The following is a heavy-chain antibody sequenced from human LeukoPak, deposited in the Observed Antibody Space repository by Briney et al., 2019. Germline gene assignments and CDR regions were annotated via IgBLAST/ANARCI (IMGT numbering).Heavy chain of an antibody. D-gene: IGHD3-22*01. CDR1: GFIFDRYG. Sequence: PGGSLRLSCAASGFIFDRYGMTWVRQAPGEGLKWVSSISDSGSRTYYADSVKGRFTVSRDNSKNTVYVQMNSLRAEDTAIYCCAKQESSGSYPYYFDYWGQGTLVTVSS. CDR2: ISDSGSRT. CDR3: AKQESSGSYPYYFDY. J-gene: IGHJ4*02. V-gene: IGHV3-23*01.